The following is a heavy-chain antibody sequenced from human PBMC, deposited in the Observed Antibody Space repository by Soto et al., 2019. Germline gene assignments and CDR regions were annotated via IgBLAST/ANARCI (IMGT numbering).Heavy chain of an antibody. CDR2: ISYDGSNK. D-gene: IGHD4-17*01. Sequence: QVQLVESGGGVVQPGRSLRLSCAASGFTFSSYGMNWVRQAPGKGLEWVAVISYDGSNKYYAYSVKGLFTISRDSSKNTLYLQMNSLRAEDTDVYYCANDSPPPHGDYVCGRNWFDPWGQGTLVTVSS. J-gene: IGHJ5*02. CDR1: GFTFSSYG. CDR3: ANDSPPPHGDYVCGRNWFDP. V-gene: IGHV3-30*18.